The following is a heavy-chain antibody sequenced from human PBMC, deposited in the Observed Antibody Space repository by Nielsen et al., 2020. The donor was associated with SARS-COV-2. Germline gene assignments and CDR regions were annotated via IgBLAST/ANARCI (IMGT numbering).Heavy chain of an antibody. D-gene: IGHD1/OR15-1a*01. V-gene: IGHV3-30-3*01. Sequence: GESLKISCAASGFTFSSYAMHWVRQAPGKGLEWVAVISYDGSNKYYADSVKGRFTISRDNSKNTLYLQMNSLRAEDTAVYYCARDNITGTLDYWGQGTLVTVSS. J-gene: IGHJ4*02. CDR2: ISYDGSNK. CDR3: ARDNITGTLDY. CDR1: GFTFSSYA.